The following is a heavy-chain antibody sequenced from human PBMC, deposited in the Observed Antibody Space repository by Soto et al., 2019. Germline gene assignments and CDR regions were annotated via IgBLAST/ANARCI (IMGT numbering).Heavy chain of an antibody. V-gene: IGHV1-69*01. J-gene: IGHJ6*02. Sequence: QVQLVQSGAEVKKPGSSVKVSCKASGGTFSSYAISWVRQAPGQGLDRMGGIIPIFGTANYAQKFQGRVTITADESTSTAYMELSSLRSEDTAVYYCARGGRTTDGYSGYDQYYYYYYGMDVWGQGTTVTVSS. D-gene: IGHD5-12*01. CDR3: ARGGRTTDGYSGYDQYYYYYYGMDV. CDR2: IIPIFGTA. CDR1: GGTFSSYA.